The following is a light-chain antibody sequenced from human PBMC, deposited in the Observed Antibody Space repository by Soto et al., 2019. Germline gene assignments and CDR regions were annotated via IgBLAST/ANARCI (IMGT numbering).Light chain of an antibody. J-gene: IGKJ5*01. Sequence: EIVLTQSPATLSLSLGERATLSCRASQSVSSYLAWYQQTPGQAPRLLIYDASNRATGIPARFSGSGSGTDFTLTISSLEPEDFAVYYCQQRSTITFGQGTRLEIK. CDR1: QSVSSY. CDR2: DAS. CDR3: QQRSTIT. V-gene: IGKV3-11*01.